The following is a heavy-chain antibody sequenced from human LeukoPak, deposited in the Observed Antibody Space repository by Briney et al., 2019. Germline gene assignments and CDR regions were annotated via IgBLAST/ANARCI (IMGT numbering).Heavy chain of an antibody. V-gene: IGHV1-69*05. CDR2: IIPIFGTA. Sequence: GASVKVSCKASGGTFSSYAISWVRQAPGQGLEWMGGIIPIFGTANYAQKFQGRVTITTDESTSTAYMELSSLRSEDTAVYYCATTYYYDSSDGSYYFDYWGQGTLVTVSS. CDR3: ATTYYYDSSDGSYYFDY. J-gene: IGHJ4*02. D-gene: IGHD3-22*01. CDR1: GGTFSSYA.